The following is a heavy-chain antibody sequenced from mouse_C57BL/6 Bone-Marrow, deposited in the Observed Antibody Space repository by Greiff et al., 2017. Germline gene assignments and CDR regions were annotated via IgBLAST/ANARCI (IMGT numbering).Heavy chain of an antibody. CDR2: ISSGGDYI. Sequence: EVMLVESGEGLVKPGGSLKLSCAASGFTFRSYAMSWVRQTPEKRLEWVAYISSGGDYIYYADTVKGRFPISRDNARNTLYLQMSSLKSEATAMYYCTRGPPCGYYAMDYWGQGTSVTVSA. CDR3: TRGPPCGYYAMDY. CDR1: GFTFRSYA. V-gene: IGHV5-9-1*02. J-gene: IGHJ4*01.